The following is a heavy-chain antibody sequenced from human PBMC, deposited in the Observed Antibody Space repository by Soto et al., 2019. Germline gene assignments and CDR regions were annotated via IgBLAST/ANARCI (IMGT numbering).Heavy chain of an antibody. V-gene: IGHV4-4*02. CDR2: MHYDGTT. CDR3: ATQTISYCLDI. D-gene: IGHD3-3*01. CDR1: GDSITSRNW. Sequence: QVQLQESGPGLVLPSGTLSLTCGVSGDSITSRNWWAWVRQTPGKGLEWIGEMHYDGTTNYNPSLKSRVIPSIDTTRNKMSLRLKSLTTADTALYYGATQTISYCLDIWSQGTMVTVAS. J-gene: IGHJ6*02.